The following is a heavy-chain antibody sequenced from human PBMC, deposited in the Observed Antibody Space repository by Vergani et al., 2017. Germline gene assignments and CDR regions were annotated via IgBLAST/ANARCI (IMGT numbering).Heavy chain of an antibody. CDR1: GFTFSSYS. CDR3: ASSWRELLRYFDY. J-gene: IGHJ4*02. V-gene: IGHV3-21*01. D-gene: IGHD1-26*01. CDR2: ISSSSSYI. Sequence: EVQLVESGGGLVKPGGSLRLSCAASGFTFSSYSMNWVRQAPGNGLEWVSSISSSSSYIYYADSVKGRFTISRDNAKNSLYLQMNSLRAEDTAVYYCASSWRELLRYFDYWGQGTLVTVSS.